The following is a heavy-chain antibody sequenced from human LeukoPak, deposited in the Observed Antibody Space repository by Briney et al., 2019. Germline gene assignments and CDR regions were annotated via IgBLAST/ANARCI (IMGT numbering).Heavy chain of an antibody. CDR3: ARVFRAVAVSWFDP. CDR1: GYTFTIYG. J-gene: IGHJ5*02. D-gene: IGHD6-19*01. V-gene: IGHV1-18*01. Sequence: RASVTVSCKASGYTFTIYGISWVRQAPGQGLEWMGWISAYNGNTNYAQKLQGRVTMTTDTSTSTAYMELRSLRSDDTAVYYCARVFRAVAVSWFDPWGQGTLVTVSS. CDR2: ISAYNGNT.